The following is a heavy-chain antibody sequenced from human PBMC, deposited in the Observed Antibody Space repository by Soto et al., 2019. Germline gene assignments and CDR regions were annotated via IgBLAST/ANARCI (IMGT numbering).Heavy chain of an antibody. CDR3: ESGTFGRVWEA. CDR1: GFSFSNYG. CDR2: MSGSTGTT. D-gene: IGHD3-16*01. V-gene: IGHV3-23*01. Sequence: PGGSLRLSCAASGFSFSNYGLNWVRQAPGKGMEWVSGMSGSTGTTDYADSVKGRFTISRDNLKNTLYVQMNSLRGEDTAVYYGESGTFGRVWEAWGQGTLVTVSS. J-gene: IGHJ4*02.